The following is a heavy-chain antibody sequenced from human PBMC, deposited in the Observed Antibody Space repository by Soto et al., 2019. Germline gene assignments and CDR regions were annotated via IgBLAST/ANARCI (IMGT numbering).Heavy chain of an antibody. J-gene: IGHJ4*02. D-gene: IGHD6-6*01. CDR2: ISGSGGST. V-gene: IGHV3-23*01. CDR3: ARGYSSSDPFDY. Sequence: PGGSLRLSCAASGFTFSSYAMSWVRQAPGKGLEWVSAISGSGGSTYYADSVKGRFTISRDNSKNTLYLQMNSLRAEDTAAYYCARGYSSSDPFDYWGQGTLVTVSS. CDR1: GFTFSSYA.